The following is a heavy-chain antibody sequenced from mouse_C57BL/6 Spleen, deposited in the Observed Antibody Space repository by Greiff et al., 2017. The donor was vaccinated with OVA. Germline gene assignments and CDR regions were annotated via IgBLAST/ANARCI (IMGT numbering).Heavy chain of an antibody. CDR3: ARDDQLRPLDYYAMDY. CDR2: ISDGGGYP. D-gene: IGHD3-2*02. Sequence: EVKLVESGGGLVKPGGSLTLSCAASGFTFSSYAMSWVRQTPEKRLEWVATISDGGGYPYYPDNVKGRFTISRDNAKNNLYLQMSQLKSEDTAMYYWARDDQLRPLDYYAMDYWGQGTSVTVSS. V-gene: IGHV5-4*01. CDR1: GFTFSSYA. J-gene: IGHJ4*01.